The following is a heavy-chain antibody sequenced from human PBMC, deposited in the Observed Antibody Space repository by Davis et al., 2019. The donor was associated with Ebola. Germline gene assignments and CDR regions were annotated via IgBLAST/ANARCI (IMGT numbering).Heavy chain of an antibody. CDR1: GGSFSGYY. CDR2: INHSGST. J-gene: IGHJ6*03. CDR3: ARGRGYCSSTSCYRLDYYYYYMDV. D-gene: IGHD2-2*01. V-gene: IGHV4-34*01. Sequence: PSETLSLTCAVYGGSFSGYYWSWIRQPPGKGLEWIGEINHSGSTNYNPSLKSRVTISVDTSKNQFSLKLSSVTAADTAVYYCARGRGYCSSTSCYRLDYYYYYMDVWGKGTTVTVSS.